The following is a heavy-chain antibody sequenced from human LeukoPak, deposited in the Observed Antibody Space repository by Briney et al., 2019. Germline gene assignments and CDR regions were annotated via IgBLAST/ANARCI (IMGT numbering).Heavy chain of an antibody. CDR1: GFTFSNAW. D-gene: IGHD5-24*01. CDR2: IKSKTDGVTT. Sequence: GGSLRLSCAASGFTFSNAWMSWVRQAPGKGLKWVGRIKSKTDGVTTDYAAPVKGRFTISRDDSKNTLYLQMNSLKTEDTAVYYCTTAVREMATITGFYFDYWGQGTLVTVSS. J-gene: IGHJ4*02. V-gene: IGHV3-15*01. CDR3: TTAVREMATITGFYFDY.